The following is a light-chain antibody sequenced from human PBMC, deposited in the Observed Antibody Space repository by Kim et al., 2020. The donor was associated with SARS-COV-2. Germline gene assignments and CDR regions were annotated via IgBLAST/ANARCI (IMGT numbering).Light chain of an antibody. Sequence: DIQMTQSPSTLSASVGDSVTITCRASQSISNWLAWFQQKPGKAPQLLIYLASTLETGVPSRFSGSGSGTEFTLTISSLQPHDFATYYCQQYNSYSITFGQGTRLEIK. V-gene: IGKV1-5*03. CDR1: QSISNW. CDR2: LAS. J-gene: IGKJ5*01. CDR3: QQYNSYSIT.